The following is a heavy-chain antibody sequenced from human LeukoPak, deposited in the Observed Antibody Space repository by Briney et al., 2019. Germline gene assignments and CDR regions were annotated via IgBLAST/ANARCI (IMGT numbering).Heavy chain of an antibody. CDR2: ISGSGGST. D-gene: IGHD6-13*01. Sequence: GGSLRLSCAASGFTFSSYGMSWVRQAPGKGLEWVSGISGSGGSTYYADSVKGRFTISRDNSKNTLYLQMNSLRAEDTAVYYCAKKLSIAAAGPDFDYWGQGTLVTVSS. J-gene: IGHJ4*02. CDR1: GFTFSSYG. V-gene: IGHV3-23*01. CDR3: AKKLSIAAAGPDFDY.